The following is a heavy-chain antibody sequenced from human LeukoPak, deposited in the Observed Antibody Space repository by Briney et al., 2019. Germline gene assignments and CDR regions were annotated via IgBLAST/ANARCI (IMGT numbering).Heavy chain of an antibody. J-gene: IGHJ4*02. CDR2: IYYSGST. D-gene: IGHD6-13*01. V-gene: IGHV4-31*03. CDR1: GGSISSGGYY. Sequence: SETLSLTCTVSGGSISSGGYYWSWIRQHPGKGLEWIGYIYYSGSTYYNPSLKSRVTISVDTSKNQFSLKLSSVTAADTAVYYCARDGLGSSWYRSPFGYWGQGTLVTVSS. CDR3: ARDGLGSSWYRSPFGY.